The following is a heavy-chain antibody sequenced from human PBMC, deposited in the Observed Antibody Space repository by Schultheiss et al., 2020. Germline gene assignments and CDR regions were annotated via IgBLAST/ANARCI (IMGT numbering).Heavy chain of an antibody. J-gene: IGHJ3*02. CDR2: ISSSSSTI. V-gene: IGHV3-48*01. CDR3: ARDSVAGPHDAFDI. Sequence: GGSLRLSCAASGFTFSSYAMSWVRQAPGKGLEWVSYISSSSSTIYYADSVKGRFTISRDNAKNSLYLQMNSLRAEDTAVYYCARDSVAGPHDAFDIWGQGTMVTVSS. D-gene: IGHD6-19*01. CDR1: GFTFSSYA.